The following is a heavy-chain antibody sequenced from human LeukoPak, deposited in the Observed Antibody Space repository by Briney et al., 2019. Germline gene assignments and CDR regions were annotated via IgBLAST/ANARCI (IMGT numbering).Heavy chain of an antibody. CDR1: GFTFSNAW. CDR3: TTDPPRYYYYYYMDV. J-gene: IGHJ6*03. Sequence: SGGSLRLSCAASGFTFSNAWMSWVRQAPGKGVEWVGRIKSKTDGGTTDYAAPVKGRFTISRDDSKNTLYLQMNSLKTEDTAVYYCTTDPPRYYYYYYMDVWGKGTTVTVSS. CDR2: IKSKTDGGTT. V-gene: IGHV3-15*01.